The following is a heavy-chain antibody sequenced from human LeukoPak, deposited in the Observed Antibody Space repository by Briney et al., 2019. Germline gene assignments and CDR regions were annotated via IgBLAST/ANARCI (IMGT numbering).Heavy chain of an antibody. CDR2: IYTSGST. CDR3: ARDSRYCSSTSCYQVGMDV. Sequence: SETLSLTCTVSGGSISSYYWSWIRQPAGKGLEWIGRIYTSGSTNYNPSLKSRVTMSVDTSKNQFSLKLSSVTAADTAVYYCARDSRYCSSTSCYQVGMDVWGQGTTVTVSS. CDR1: GGSISSYY. V-gene: IGHV4-4*07. D-gene: IGHD2-2*01. J-gene: IGHJ6*02.